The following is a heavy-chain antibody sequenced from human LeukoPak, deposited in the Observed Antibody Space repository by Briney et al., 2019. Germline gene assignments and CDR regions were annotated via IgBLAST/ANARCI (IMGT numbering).Heavy chain of an antibody. V-gene: IGHV3-23*01. CDR3: AKFSGIWHYSPMDV. D-gene: IGHD3-10*01. CDR2: ISDSGAST. CDR1: GFTFSAYA. J-gene: IGHJ6*02. Sequence: GGSLRLSCGASGFTFSAYAMSWVRQAPGKGLEWVSAISDSGASTYYADSVKGRFTISREHSTNTVYLQMSSLRADDTAVYYCAKFSGIWHYSPMDVWGQGTTVTVSS.